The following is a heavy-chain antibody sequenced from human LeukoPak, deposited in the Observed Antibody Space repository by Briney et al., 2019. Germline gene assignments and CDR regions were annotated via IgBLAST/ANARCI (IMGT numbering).Heavy chain of an antibody. CDR1: GFTFSSYG. Sequence: GGSLRLSCAASGFTFSSYGMHWVRQAPGKGLEWVAFIRYDGSNKYYADSVKGRFTISRDNSKNTLYLQMNSLRAEDTAVYYCAKARGSYRYFDYWGQGTLVTVSS. J-gene: IGHJ4*02. V-gene: IGHV3-30*02. D-gene: IGHD1-26*01. CDR2: IRYDGSNK. CDR3: AKARGSYRYFDY.